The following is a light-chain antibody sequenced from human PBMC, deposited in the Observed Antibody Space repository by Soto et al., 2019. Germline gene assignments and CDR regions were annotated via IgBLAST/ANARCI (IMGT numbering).Light chain of an antibody. V-gene: IGLV1-44*01. Sequence: VLTQPPSASGTPGQRVTISCSGSSSNIGSLTVNWYQHLPGTAPKLLIFRNNQRPSGVPDRFSGSKSGTSASLAISGLQSEDEAAYYCAAWDASLISRVFGGGTQLTVL. CDR3: AAWDASLISRV. J-gene: IGLJ3*02. CDR2: RNN. CDR1: SSNIGSLT.